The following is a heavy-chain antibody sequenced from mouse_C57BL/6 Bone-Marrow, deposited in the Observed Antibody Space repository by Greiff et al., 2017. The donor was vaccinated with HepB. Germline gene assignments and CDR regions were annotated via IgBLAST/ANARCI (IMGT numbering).Heavy chain of an antibody. CDR3: AREAIYYDYEVYFDY. CDR1: GYSITSGYY. Sequence: VQLKESGPGLVKPSQSLSLTCSVTGYSITSGYYWNWIRQFPGNKLEWMGYISYDGSNNYNPSLKNRISITRDTSKNQFFLKLNSVTTEDTATYYCAREAIYYDYEVYFDYWGQGTTLTVSS. V-gene: IGHV3-6*01. D-gene: IGHD2-4*01. J-gene: IGHJ2*01. CDR2: ISYDGSN.